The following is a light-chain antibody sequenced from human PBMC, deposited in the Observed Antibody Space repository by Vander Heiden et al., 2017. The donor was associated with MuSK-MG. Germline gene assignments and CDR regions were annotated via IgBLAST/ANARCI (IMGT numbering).Light chain of an antibody. Sequence: EIVLTQSPATLSLSPGERATLSCRASQSISSYLAWYQQKPGQAPRLLMYDASNRATGIPARFSGSGSGTDFTLTISSLEPEDFAVYYCQQRSNWLITFGQGTRLXIK. CDR2: DAS. V-gene: IGKV3-11*01. CDR3: QQRSNWLIT. J-gene: IGKJ5*01. CDR1: QSISSY.